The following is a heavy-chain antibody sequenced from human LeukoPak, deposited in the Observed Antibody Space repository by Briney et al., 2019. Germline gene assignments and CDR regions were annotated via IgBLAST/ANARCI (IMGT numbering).Heavy chain of an antibody. CDR3: ARSSAEPPYYFDY. V-gene: IGHV4-39*01. D-gene: IGHD2-2*01. Sequence: SETLSLTCTVSGGSVSSTTYYWSWIRQPPGKGLEWIASINYSGSTYYNPSLKSRVTISVDTSKNQFSLKLRSVTAADTAVYYCARSSAEPPYYFDYWGQGTLVTVSS. J-gene: IGHJ4*02. CDR2: INYSGST. CDR1: GGSVSSTTYY.